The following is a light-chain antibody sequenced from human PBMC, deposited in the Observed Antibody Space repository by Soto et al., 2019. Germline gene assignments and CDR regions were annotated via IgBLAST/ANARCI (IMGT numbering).Light chain of an antibody. V-gene: IGKV3-20*01. J-gene: IGKJ3*01. CDR3: QQYGRV. Sequence: EMVLTQSTGPMSLPPGVRATLSGRASHSGSSRSLASYQQKPGQTPRLLIYCASSRATGIPDRFSGSASGIAFTLPISRLEPEDFAEYYCQQYGRVFGPGTKVDIK. CDR1: HSGSSRS. CDR2: CAS.